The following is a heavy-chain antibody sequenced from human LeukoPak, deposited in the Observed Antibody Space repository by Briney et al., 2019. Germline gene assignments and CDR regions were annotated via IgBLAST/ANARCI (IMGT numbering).Heavy chain of an antibody. Sequence: GGSLRLSCAASGFTFGSYWMSWVRQAPGKGLEWVANIKEDGSEKHYMDSVKGRFTISRDNARNSLFLQMNSLRAEDTAVYYCARTYCSGGSCYSGNGFYYYYYMDVWGKGTTVTVSS. V-gene: IGHV3-7*01. D-gene: IGHD2-15*01. J-gene: IGHJ6*03. CDR3: ARTYCSGGSCYSGNGFYYYYYMDV. CDR1: GFTFGSYW. CDR2: IKEDGSEK.